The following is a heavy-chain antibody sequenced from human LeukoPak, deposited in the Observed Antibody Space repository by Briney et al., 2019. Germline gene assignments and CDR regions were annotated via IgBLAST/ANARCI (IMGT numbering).Heavy chain of an antibody. CDR3: ARGWLAYGY. D-gene: IGHD6-19*01. CDR2: INHSGST. Sequence: TSETLSLTCAVYGGSFSGYYWSWIRQPPGKGLEWIGEINHSGSTNYNPSLKSRVTISVDTSKNQFSLKLSSVTAADTAVYYCARGWLAYGYWGQGTLVTVSS. CDR1: GGSFSGYY. J-gene: IGHJ4*02. V-gene: IGHV4-34*01.